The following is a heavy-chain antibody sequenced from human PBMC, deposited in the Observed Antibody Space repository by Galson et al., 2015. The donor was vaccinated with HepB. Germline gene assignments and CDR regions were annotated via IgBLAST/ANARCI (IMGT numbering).Heavy chain of an antibody. D-gene: IGHD1-26*01. J-gene: IGHJ2*01. CDR2: IYNSMTT. CDR3: ARPTSARSFDL. CDR1: GGSISSGY. Sequence: SETLSLTCTVSGGSISSGYWSWIRQPPGKGLEWIGYIYNSMTTNYNPSLTRRVTISVDTSKDQMSLKLTSVTTAATAVYYCARPTSARSFDLWGRGTLVTVSS. V-gene: IGHV4-59*01.